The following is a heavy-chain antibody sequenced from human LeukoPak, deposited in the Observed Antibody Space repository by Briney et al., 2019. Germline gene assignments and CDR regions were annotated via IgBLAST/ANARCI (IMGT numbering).Heavy chain of an antibody. CDR1: GFTFDDYA. Sequence: SLRLSCAASGFTFDDYAMHWVRQAPGKGLEWVSGISWNSGSIGCADSVKGRFTISRDNAKNSLYLQMNSLRAEDTALYYCAKDTDSSSWYYFDYWGQGTLVTVSS. D-gene: IGHD6-13*01. CDR3: AKDTDSSSWYYFDY. CDR2: ISWNSGSI. V-gene: IGHV3-9*01. J-gene: IGHJ4*02.